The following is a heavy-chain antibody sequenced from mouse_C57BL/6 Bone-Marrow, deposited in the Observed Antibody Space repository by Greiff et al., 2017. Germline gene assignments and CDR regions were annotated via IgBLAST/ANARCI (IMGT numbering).Heavy chain of an antibody. CDR3: ARGPGTWFAY. V-gene: IGHV5-9*04. Sequence: EVNVVESGGGLVKPGGSLKLPCAASGFTFSSYTMSWVRQTPEKRLEWVATISGGGGNTYYPDSVKGRFTISRDNAKNTLYLQMSSLRSEDTAVYYCARGPGTWFAYWGQGTLVTVSA. CDR1: GFTFSSYT. CDR2: ISGGGGNT. J-gene: IGHJ3*01. D-gene: IGHD4-1*01.